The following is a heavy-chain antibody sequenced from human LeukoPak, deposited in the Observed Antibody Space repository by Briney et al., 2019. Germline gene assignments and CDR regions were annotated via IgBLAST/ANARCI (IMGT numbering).Heavy chain of an antibody. J-gene: IGHJ5*02. CDR1: GGSISSYY. CDR3: ARHGGLAPFDP. CDR2: IYYSGST. Sequence: SETLSLTCTVSGGSISSYYWSWIRQPPGKGLEWIGYIYYSGSTNYNPSLKSRVTISVDTSKNQFSLKLSSVTAADTAVYYCARHGGLAPFDPWGQGTLVTVSS. D-gene: IGHD3-16*01. V-gene: IGHV4-59*08.